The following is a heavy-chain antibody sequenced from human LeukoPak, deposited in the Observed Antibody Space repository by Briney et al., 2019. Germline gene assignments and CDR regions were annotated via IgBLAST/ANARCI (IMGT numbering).Heavy chain of an antibody. CDR2: IYYSGST. CDR1: GGSISSYY. Sequence: SETLSLTCTVSGGSISSYYWSWIRQPPGKGLEWIGYIYYSGSTNYNPSLKSRVTISVDTSKNQFSLKLSSVTAADTAVYYCARGNSVLRYFDWSGGANWFDPWGQGTLVTVSS. J-gene: IGHJ5*02. V-gene: IGHV4-59*01. D-gene: IGHD3-9*01. CDR3: ARGNSVLRYFDWSGGANWFDP.